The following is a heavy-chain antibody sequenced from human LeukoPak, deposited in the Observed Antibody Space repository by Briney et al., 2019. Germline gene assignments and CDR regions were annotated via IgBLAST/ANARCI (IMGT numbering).Heavy chain of an antibody. V-gene: IGHV3-7*01. Sequence: GGSLRLSCAASAFSLNAYNMNWVRHAPGKGLEWVANIKQDGSETYYVDSVKGRFTISRDNAKNLLYLQMSSLRAEDTAVYYCASDPHHASRMDVWGQGTTVTVSS. CDR2: IKQDGSET. J-gene: IGHJ6*02. CDR1: AFSLNAYN. CDR3: ASDPHHASRMDV. D-gene: IGHD1-14*01.